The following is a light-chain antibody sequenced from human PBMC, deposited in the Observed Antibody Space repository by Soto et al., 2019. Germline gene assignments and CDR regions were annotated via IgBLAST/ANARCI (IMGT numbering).Light chain of an antibody. CDR2: GNS. Sequence: QSVLTQPPSVSGAPGQRVTISCTGSSSNIGAGYDVHWYQQLPGTAPKLLIYGNSNRPSGVPDRFSGSKSGTSASLAITGLXAEDEADYYWQSYDSSLSGYVFGTGTKVTVL. CDR3: QSYDSSLSGYV. CDR1: SSNIGAGYD. J-gene: IGLJ1*01. V-gene: IGLV1-40*01.